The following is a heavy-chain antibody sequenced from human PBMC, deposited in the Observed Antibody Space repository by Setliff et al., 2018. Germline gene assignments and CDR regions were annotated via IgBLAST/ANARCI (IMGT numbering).Heavy chain of an antibody. Sequence: SETLSLTCTVSGGSINSSSYYWGWIRQPPGKGLEWIGSIYYSGSTYYNPSLKSRVTISVDTSKNQFSLKLSSVTAADTAVYYCARVAAYSSSWYNYYYGMDVWGQGTTVTVSS. D-gene: IGHD6-13*01. CDR3: ARVAAYSSSWYNYYYGMDV. CDR1: GGSINSSSYY. V-gene: IGHV4-39*07. CDR2: IYYSGST. J-gene: IGHJ6*02.